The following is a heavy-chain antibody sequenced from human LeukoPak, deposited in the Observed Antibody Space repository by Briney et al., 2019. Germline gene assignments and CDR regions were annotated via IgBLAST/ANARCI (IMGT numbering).Heavy chain of an antibody. V-gene: IGHV3-20*01. Sequence: GGSLRLSCAASGFTFDDYGMSWVRQAPGRGLEWVSGINWNGGSTGYADSVKGRFTISRDNAKNSLYLQMNSLRAEDTALYHCARVGYYDRGYFDYWGQGTLVTVSS. D-gene: IGHD3-22*01. J-gene: IGHJ4*02. CDR2: INWNGGST. CDR3: ARVGYYDRGYFDY. CDR1: GFTFDDYG.